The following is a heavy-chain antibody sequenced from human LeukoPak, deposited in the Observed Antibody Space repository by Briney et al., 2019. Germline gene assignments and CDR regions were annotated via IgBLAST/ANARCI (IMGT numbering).Heavy chain of an antibody. CDR1: GFTVSSNF. J-gene: IGHJ5*02. CDR2: IYSGGST. CDR3: ARDSGYAIQSP. D-gene: IGHD3-10*01. V-gene: IGHV3-66*01. Sequence: PGGSLRLSCAASGFTVSSNFMSWVRQAPGKGLEWVSVIYSGGSTYYVDSVRGRFTISRDNAKNTLYLQMNSLRAEDTAVYYCARDSGYAIQSPWGQGTLVTVSS.